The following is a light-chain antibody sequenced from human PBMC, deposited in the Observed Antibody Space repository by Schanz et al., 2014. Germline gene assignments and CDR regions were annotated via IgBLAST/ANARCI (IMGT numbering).Light chain of an antibody. V-gene: IGKV3-15*01. J-gene: IGKJ2*01. Sequence: EIVMTQSPATLSVSPGERATLSCRASQSVSSNLAWFQQKPGQAPRLLIYGASTRATGIPARFSGSGSGADFTLTITRLEPEDFAVYYCQQYGTSPVYNFGQGTKLEIK. CDR2: GAS. CDR1: QSVSSN. CDR3: QQYGTSPVYN.